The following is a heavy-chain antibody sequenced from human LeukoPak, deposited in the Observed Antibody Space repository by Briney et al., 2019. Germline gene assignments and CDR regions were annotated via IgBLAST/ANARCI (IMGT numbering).Heavy chain of an antibody. J-gene: IGHJ3*02. Sequence: PGGSLRLSCAASGFTFSNYAMTWVRQAPGKGLEWVSAISGSDGSTYYADSVKGRFTISRDNSKNTLYLQMSSLRAEDTAIYYCAEEGENYAFDIWGQGTMVTVSS. CDR2: ISGSDGST. V-gene: IGHV3-23*01. D-gene: IGHD2-21*01. CDR1: GFTFSNYA. CDR3: AEEGENYAFDI.